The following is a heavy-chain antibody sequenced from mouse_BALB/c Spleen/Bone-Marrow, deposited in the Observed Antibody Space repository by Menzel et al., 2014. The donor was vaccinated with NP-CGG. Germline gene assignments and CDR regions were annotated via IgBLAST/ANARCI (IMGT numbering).Heavy chain of an antibody. D-gene: IGHD2-3*01. CDR1: DYAFSTSW. Sequence: QVQLKQSGPELVKPGASVKISCKASDYAFSTSWMNWVKQRPGQGLEWIGRIYPGDGDTYYNGKFKGKATLTADKSSSTAYMRLSSLTSVDSAVYFCARSDGYRAMDYWGQGTSVTVSS. V-gene: IGHV1-82*01. CDR3: ARSDGYRAMDY. CDR2: IYPGDGDT. J-gene: IGHJ4*01.